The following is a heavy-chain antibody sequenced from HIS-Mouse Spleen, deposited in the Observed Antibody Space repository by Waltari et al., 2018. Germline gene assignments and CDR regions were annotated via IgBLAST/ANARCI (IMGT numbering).Heavy chain of an antibody. V-gene: IGHV4-39*07. J-gene: IGHJ2*01. CDR1: GGSISSSSYY. CDR2: IYYSGSP. CDR3: AREIPYSSSWYDWYFDL. D-gene: IGHD6-13*01. Sequence: QLQLQESGPGLVKPSETLSLTCTVSGGSISSSSYYWGWIRQPPGKGVEWIGSIYYSGSPYYNPSLKSRVTISVDTSKNQCSLKLSSVTAADTAVYYCAREIPYSSSWYDWYFDLWGRGTLVTVSS.